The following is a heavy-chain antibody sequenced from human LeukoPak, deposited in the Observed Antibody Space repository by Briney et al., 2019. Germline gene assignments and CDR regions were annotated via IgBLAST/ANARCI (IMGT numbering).Heavy chain of an antibody. D-gene: IGHD3-9*01. CDR2: INPSGGST. J-gene: IGHJ4*02. CDR1: GYTFTSYY. V-gene: IGHV1-46*01. CDR3: ARGPTDILTGYPDDY. Sequence: ASVKVSCKASGYTFTSYYMHWVRQAPGQGLEWMGIINPSGGSTSYAQKFQGRVTMTRDTSTSTVYMELSSLRSEDTAVYYCARGPTDILTGYPDDYWGQGTLATVSS.